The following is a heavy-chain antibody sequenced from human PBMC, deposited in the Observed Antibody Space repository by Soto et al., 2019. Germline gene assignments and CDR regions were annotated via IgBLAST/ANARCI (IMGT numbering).Heavy chain of an antibody. CDR1: GFTFSSYA. CDR2: ISGGGGNT. CDR3: AKEWRETETAAAQFGY. V-gene: IGHV3-23*01. D-gene: IGHD6-13*01. Sequence: EVQLLESGGGLVQPGGSLRLSCAAFGFTFSSYAMSWVRQAPGKGLEWVSAISGGGGNTYYAGSVKGRFIISRDNSKNTLYLQMNSLRAEDTAVYYCAKEWRETETAAAQFGYWGQGTLVTVSS. J-gene: IGHJ4*02.